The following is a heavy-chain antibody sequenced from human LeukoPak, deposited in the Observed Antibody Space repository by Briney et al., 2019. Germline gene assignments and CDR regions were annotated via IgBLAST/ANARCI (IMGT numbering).Heavy chain of an antibody. Sequence: SETLSLTCTVSGGSISGYYWSWIRQPPGKGLEWIGYIYYSGSTNYNASLKSRVTISVDTSKNQFSLKLNSVTAADTAVYYCARHGCSGGGCPFQHWGQGTQVTVSS. CDR3: ARHGCSGGGCPFQH. CDR1: GGSISGYY. CDR2: IYYSGST. D-gene: IGHD2-15*01. V-gene: IGHV4-59*08. J-gene: IGHJ1*01.